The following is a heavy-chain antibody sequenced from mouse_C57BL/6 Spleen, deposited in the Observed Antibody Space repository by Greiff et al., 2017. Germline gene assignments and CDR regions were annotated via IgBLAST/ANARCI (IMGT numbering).Heavy chain of an antibody. CDR3: TTMVTRYFDY. Sequence: EVKLQQSGAELVRPGASVKLSCTASGFNIKDDYMHWVKQRPEQGLEWIGWIDPENGDTEYASKFQGKATITADTSSNTAYLQLSSLTSEDTAVYYCTTMVTRYFDYGGQGTTLTVSS. CDR2: IDPENGDT. J-gene: IGHJ2*01. D-gene: IGHD2-2*01. CDR1: GFNIKDDY. V-gene: IGHV14-4*01.